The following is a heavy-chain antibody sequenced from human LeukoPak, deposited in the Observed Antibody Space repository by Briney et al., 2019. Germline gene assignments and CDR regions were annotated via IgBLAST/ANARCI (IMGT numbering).Heavy chain of an antibody. J-gene: IGHJ5*02. CDR3: ARDSGTRYLYNWFHP. Sequence: SETLSLTCTVSGGSISSSNYFWAWIRQPPGKDLEWIGSVYYGGSPYYNPSLESRVAISMDTSKNQFSLKLSPVIAADTGMYYCARDSGTRYLYNWFHPWGQGTPVTVSS. CDR2: VYYGGSP. D-gene: IGHD3-10*01. V-gene: IGHV4-39*07. CDR1: GGSISSSNYF.